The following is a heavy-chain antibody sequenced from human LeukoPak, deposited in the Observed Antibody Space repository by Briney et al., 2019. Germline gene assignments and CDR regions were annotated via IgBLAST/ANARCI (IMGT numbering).Heavy chain of an antibody. V-gene: IGHV4-34*01. J-gene: IGHJ5*02. CDR3: ARHYGP. CDR1: GGSFSGYY. CDR2: IYDSGST. D-gene: IGHD3-16*01. Sequence: SETLSLTCAVYGGSFSGYYWSWIRQPPGKGLVWIGSIYDSGSTYYNPSLKSRVTISVDTSKNQFSLKLNSVTAADTAVYYCARHYGPWGQGTLVTVSS.